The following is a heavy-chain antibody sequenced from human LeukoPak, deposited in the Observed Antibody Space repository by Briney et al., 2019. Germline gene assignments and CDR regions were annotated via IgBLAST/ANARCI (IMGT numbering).Heavy chain of an antibody. J-gene: IGHJ6*04. D-gene: IGHD2-21*01. CDR1: GFTFSSYS. CDR3: AREVVIAWGV. Sequence: PGGSLRLSCAASGFTFSSYSMNWVRQAPGKGLEWVSYISSSSTIYYADSVKGRFTISRDNAKNSLYLQMNSLRAEDTAVYYCAREVVIAWGVWGKGTTVTVSS. V-gene: IGHV3-48*01. CDR2: ISSSSTI.